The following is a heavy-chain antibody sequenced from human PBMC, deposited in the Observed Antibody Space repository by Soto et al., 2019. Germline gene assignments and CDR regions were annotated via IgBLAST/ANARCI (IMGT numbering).Heavy chain of an antibody. CDR2: IMPIFRTP. CDR1: GGTFSNSA. CDR3: ARDKGRPQLGGNYYYILDV. J-gene: IGHJ6*02. D-gene: IGHD3-3*02. V-gene: IGHV1-69*12. Sequence: QVQLEQSGAEVRKPGSSVKVSCKSSGGTFSNSAISWVRQAPGQGLEWMGGIMPIFRTPDYAQKCQGRVTVTADESTSTAYMELSGLKSDDTAVYYCARDKGRPQLGGNYYYILDVWGQGTTVTVSS.